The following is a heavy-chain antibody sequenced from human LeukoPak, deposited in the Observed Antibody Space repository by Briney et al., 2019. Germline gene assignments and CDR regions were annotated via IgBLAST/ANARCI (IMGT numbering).Heavy chain of an antibody. D-gene: IGHD3-10*02. CDR2: ISYDGSNK. J-gene: IGHJ4*02. Sequence: PGRSLRLSCAASGFTFSSYAMHWVRQAPGKGLEWVAVISYDGSNKYYADSVKGRFTISRDNSKNTLYLQMSSLRAEDTAVYYCVKGAHYVFLDYWGQGTLVTVSS. CDR3: VKGAHYVFLDY. V-gene: IGHV3-30*14. CDR1: GFTFSSYA.